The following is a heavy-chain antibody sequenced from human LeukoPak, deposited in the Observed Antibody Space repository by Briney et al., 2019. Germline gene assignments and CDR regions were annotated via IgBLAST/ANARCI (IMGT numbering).Heavy chain of an antibody. CDR2: ISYSGSS. CDR1: GGSISSGGYY. J-gene: IGHJ4*02. Sequence: PSQTLSLTCTVSGGSISSGGYYWTWIRQLPGKGLEYIGYISYSGSSYYSPFLKSQGTISVDTSKNQLSLKLRSVTAADTAVYYCARANGFYDLAFDYWGQGTLVTVSS. D-gene: IGHD3-22*01. V-gene: IGHV4-31*01. CDR3: ARANGFYDLAFDY.